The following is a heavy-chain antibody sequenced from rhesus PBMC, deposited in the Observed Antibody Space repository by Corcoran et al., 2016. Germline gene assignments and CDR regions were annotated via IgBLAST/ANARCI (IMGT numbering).Heavy chain of an antibody. J-gene: IGHJ4*01. D-gene: IGHD3-28*01. Sequence: QVQLQESGPGLVKPSETLSLTCAVSGGSISDSYYWSWIRQPPGKGLEWIWYIFCSGCNTYYNPALKGRVTISTDTSKNQFSLKLSSVTAADTAVYYCARDHYGSGYRRFDYWGQGVLVTVSS. CDR1: GGSISDSYY. CDR3: ARDHYGSGYRRFDY. V-gene: IGHV4-106*01. CDR2: IFCSGCNT.